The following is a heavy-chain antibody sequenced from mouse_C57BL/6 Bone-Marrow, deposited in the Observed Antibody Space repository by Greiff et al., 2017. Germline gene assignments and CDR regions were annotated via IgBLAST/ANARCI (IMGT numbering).Heavy chain of an antibody. CDR1: GDSITSGY. J-gene: IGHJ2*01. V-gene: IGHV3-8*02. CDR3: ARSPPATSYFDY. D-gene: IGHD3-1*01. Sequence: EVQLQESGPSLVKPSQTLSLTCSVTGDSITSGYWNWIRKFPGNKLEYMGYISYSGSTYYNPSLKSRISITRDTSKNQYYLQLNSVTTEDTATDYCARSPPATSYFDYWGQGTTLTVSS. CDR2: ISYSGST.